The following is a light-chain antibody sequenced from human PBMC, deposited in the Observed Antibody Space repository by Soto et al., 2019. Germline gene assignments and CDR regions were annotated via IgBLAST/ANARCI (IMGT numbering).Light chain of an antibody. V-gene: IGKV1-5*03. CDR1: QSISSW. Sequence: DIQMTPSPSTLSASVGDRVTITCRASQSISSWVAWYQQKPGKGPKLLIYKASHLESGVPSRFSGSGSGTEFTLTISSLQPGDFATYYCQHYNTYPWTFGHGTKVDIK. CDR2: KAS. J-gene: IGKJ1*01. CDR3: QHYNTYPWT.